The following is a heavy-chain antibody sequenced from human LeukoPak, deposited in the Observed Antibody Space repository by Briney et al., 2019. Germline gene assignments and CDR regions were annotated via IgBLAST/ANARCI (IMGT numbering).Heavy chain of an antibody. CDR3: ARHGLYDSSDYWTFQH. Sequence: GGSLRLSCAASGFTFSSDWMHWVRQAPGKGLVWVSRINGDGSSTSHADSVKGRFTISRDNAKNSLYLQMNSLRAEDTAVYYCARHGLYDSSDYWTFQHWGQGTLVTVSS. CDR2: INGDGSST. CDR1: GFTFSSDW. J-gene: IGHJ1*01. D-gene: IGHD3-22*01. V-gene: IGHV3-74*01.